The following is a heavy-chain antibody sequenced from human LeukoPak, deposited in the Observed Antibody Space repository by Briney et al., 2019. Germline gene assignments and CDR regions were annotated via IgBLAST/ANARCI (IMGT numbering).Heavy chain of an antibody. CDR3: ARVYDSSGYYFDY. J-gene: IGHJ4*02. D-gene: IGHD3-22*01. V-gene: IGHV1-2*02. Sequence: ASVKVSCKASGYTFTGYYMHWVRQAPGQGLEWMGWINPNSGGTNYAQKFQGRVTMTRDTSISTAYMELSRLRPDDTAVYYCARVYDSSGYYFDYWGQGTLVTVSS. CDR1: GYTFTGYY. CDR2: INPNSGGT.